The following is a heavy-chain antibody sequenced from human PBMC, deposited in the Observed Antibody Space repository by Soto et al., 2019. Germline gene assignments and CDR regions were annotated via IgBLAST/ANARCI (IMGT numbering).Heavy chain of an antibody. J-gene: IGHJ3*02. Sequence: GGSLRLSCAASGFTFSICSMNWVRQAPGKGLEWVSSISSSSSYIYYADSVKGRFTISRDNAKNSLYLQMNSLRAEDTAVYYCARGVGQWLATGAFDIWGQGTMVTVSS. CDR3: ARGVGQWLATGAFDI. CDR2: ISSSSSYI. D-gene: IGHD6-19*01. V-gene: IGHV3-21*01. CDR1: GFTFSICS.